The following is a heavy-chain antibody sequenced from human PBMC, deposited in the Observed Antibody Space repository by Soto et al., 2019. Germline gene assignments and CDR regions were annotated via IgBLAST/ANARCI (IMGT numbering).Heavy chain of an antibody. J-gene: IGHJ4*02. V-gene: IGHV2-5*02. Sequence: QITLKESGPTLVKPTQTLTLTCTFSGFSLSTSGVGVGWIRQPPGKALEWLALIYWDDDKRYSPSLKSRLTITKDTSKTQVVLTMTNMDPVDTATYYYAHKGDGYRGFEYWGQGTLVTVSS. CDR3: AHKGDGYRGFEY. CDR2: IYWDDDK. D-gene: IGHD5-12*01. CDR1: GFSLSTSGVG.